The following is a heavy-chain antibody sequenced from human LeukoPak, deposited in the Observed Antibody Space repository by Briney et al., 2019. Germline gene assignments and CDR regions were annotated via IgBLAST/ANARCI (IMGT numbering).Heavy chain of an antibody. CDR2: ISDSGGST. CDR3: ARPSRYCSGGNCFEVWFDP. Sequence: GGSLRLSCAASGFTFTNYAMSWVRQAPGKGLEWVSIISDSGGSTYYADSVKGRFTISRDNAKNSLYLQMNSRRDEDTAVYYCARPSRYCSGGNCFEVWFDPWGQGTLVTVS. D-gene: IGHD2-15*01. CDR1: GFTFTNYA. J-gene: IGHJ5*02. V-gene: IGHV3-23*01.